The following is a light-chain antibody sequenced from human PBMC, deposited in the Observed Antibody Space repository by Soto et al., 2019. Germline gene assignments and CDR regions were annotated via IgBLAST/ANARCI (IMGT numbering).Light chain of an antibody. V-gene: IGLV1-40*01. CDR2: VNR. J-gene: IGLJ2*01. CDR1: DSNIGAGYD. CDR3: KSYDTSLSGVV. Sequence: QSVLTQPPSVSGAPGQRVTISCTGSDSNIGAGYDVHWYQQLPGTAPKLLIYVNRNRPSGVPERFSGSTSDTSASLAITGLQAEDEADYYCKSYDTSLSGVVFGGGTKLTVL.